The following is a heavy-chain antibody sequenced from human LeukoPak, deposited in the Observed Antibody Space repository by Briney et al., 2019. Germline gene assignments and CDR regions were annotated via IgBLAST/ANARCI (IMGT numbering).Heavy chain of an antibody. CDR1: GGSISSGDYY. CDR2: IYYSGST. Sequence: SQTLSLTCTVSGGSISSGDYYWSWIRQPPGKGLEWIGYIYYSGSTYYNPSLESRVTISVDTSKNQFSLKLSSVTAADTAVYYCARLSITMVRGADYWGQGTLVTVSS. CDR3: ARLSITMVRGADY. V-gene: IGHV4-30-4*01. J-gene: IGHJ4*02. D-gene: IGHD3-10*01.